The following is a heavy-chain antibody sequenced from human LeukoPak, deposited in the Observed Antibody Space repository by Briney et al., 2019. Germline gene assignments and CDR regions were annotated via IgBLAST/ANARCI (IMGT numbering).Heavy chain of an antibody. V-gene: IGHV3-23*01. D-gene: IGHD1-1*01. Sequence: GGSLRLSCAASGFSFSTYAMSWVRQAPGKGLEWVSTISGSGDNTYYADSLKGRFTISRDSSKNTLCLQMNSLRAEDTAVYYCAKQTRTTTAPDYWGQGTLVTVSS. CDR3: AKQTRTTTAPDY. J-gene: IGHJ4*02. CDR1: GFSFSTYA. CDR2: ISGSGDNT.